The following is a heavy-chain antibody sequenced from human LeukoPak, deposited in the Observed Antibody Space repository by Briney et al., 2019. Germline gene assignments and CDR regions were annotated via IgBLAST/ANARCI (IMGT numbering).Heavy chain of an antibody. CDR3: AKDLRRGSSPFDY. Sequence: PGRSLRLSCAASGFTFSSYGMHWVRQAPGKGLEWVAVIWYDGSNKYYADSVKGRFTITRDNSKNTLYLQMNSLRAEDTAVYYCAKDLRRGSSPFDYWGQGTLVTVSS. CDR2: IWYDGSNK. V-gene: IGHV3-33*06. J-gene: IGHJ4*02. CDR1: GFTFSSYG. D-gene: IGHD6-6*01.